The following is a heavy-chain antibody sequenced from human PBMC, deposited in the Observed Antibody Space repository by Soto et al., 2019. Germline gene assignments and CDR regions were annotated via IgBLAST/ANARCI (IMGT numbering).Heavy chain of an antibody. D-gene: IGHD6-13*01. Sequence: QVQLVESGGGVIEPGRSQRLSCAASGFTFSIYGMHWVRKAPGKGLEWVAVISYDGSNKYYADSVKGRFTISRDNSKNTLYLQMNSLRAEDTAVYYCAKDTIAAAWGQGTLVTVSS. J-gene: IGHJ4*02. CDR2: ISYDGSNK. CDR3: AKDTIAAA. V-gene: IGHV3-30*18. CDR1: GFTFSIYG.